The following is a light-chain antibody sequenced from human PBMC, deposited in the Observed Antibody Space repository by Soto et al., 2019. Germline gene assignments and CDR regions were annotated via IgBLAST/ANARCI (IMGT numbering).Light chain of an antibody. CDR1: QSVSTRS. V-gene: IGKV3-15*01. Sequence: EIVLTQSPGTLSLSPGERATLSCRASQSVSTRSLAWYQQKPGQAPRLLIYGASTRATGIPARFSGSGSGTEFTLTISSLQSEDFAVYFCQQYNIWPQTFGQGTKVDI. CDR2: GAS. CDR3: QQYNIWPQT. J-gene: IGKJ1*01.